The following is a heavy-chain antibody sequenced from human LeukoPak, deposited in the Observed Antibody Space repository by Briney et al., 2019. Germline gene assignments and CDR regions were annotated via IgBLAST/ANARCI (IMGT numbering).Heavy chain of an antibody. V-gene: IGHV3-48*04. CDR2: IGIDSGNT. CDR1: GFPFSDYS. CDR3: ARDHNYAFDN. D-gene: IGHD1-1*01. J-gene: IGHJ4*02. Sequence: GGSQRLSCTASGFPFSDYSMDWVRQAPGKGLEWISYIGIDSGNTKYADSVRGRFTVSADNAKNSLFLQMNSLRVEDTAVYYCARDHNYAFDNWGQGTLVSVSS.